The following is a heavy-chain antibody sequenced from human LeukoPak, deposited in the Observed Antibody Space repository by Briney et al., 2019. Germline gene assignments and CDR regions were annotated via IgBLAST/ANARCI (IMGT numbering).Heavy chain of an antibody. CDR3: ASTVDLDAFDI. D-gene: IGHD3-9*01. V-gene: IGHV3-48*01. CDR2: ISSSSSTI. CDR1: GFTFSDYG. J-gene: IGHJ3*02. Sequence: PGRSLRLSCAVSGFTFSDYGMHWVRQAPGKGLEWVSYISSSSSTIYYADSVKGRFTISRDNAKNSLYLQMNSLRAEDTAVYYCASTVDLDAFDIWGQGTMVTVSS.